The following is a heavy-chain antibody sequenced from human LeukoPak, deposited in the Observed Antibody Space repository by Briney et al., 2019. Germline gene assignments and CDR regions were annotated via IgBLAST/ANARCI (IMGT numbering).Heavy chain of an antibody. CDR3: ARELRYYGSGTPPNAFDI. D-gene: IGHD3-10*01. CDR2: ITNDGSST. V-gene: IGHV3-74*01. Sequence: PGGSLRLSCAASGLTFSSHWMHWVRQAPGKGLVWVSRITNDGSSTTYADSVKGRFTISRDNAKNMLYLQVNSLRAEDTAVYYCARELRYYGSGTPPNAFDIWGQGTMVTVSS. J-gene: IGHJ3*02. CDR1: GLTFSSHW.